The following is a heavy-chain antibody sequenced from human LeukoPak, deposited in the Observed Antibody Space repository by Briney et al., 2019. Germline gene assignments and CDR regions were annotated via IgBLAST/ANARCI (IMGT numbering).Heavy chain of an antibody. Sequence: GGSLRLSCAASGFTFSSYWMHWVRQAPGKGLVWVSRINSDGSSTTHADSVKGRFTISRDNAKNTLYLQMNSLRVEDTAVYYCVRGSKYSSGWYVDYWGQGTLVTVSS. V-gene: IGHV3-74*01. D-gene: IGHD6-25*01. CDR2: INSDGSST. CDR1: GFTFSSYW. CDR3: VRGSKYSSGWYVDY. J-gene: IGHJ4*02.